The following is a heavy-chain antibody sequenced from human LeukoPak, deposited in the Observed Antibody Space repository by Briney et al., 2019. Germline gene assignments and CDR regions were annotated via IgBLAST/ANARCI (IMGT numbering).Heavy chain of an antibody. Sequence: PSETLSLTCTVSGGSISSGGYYWSWIRQHPGKGLEWIGYIYYSGSTYYNPSLKSRVTISVDTSKNQFSLKVNSVTAADTAVYYCARARRDSGYYSVDYWGQGALVTVSS. V-gene: IGHV4-31*03. J-gene: IGHJ4*02. CDR2: IYYSGST. CDR3: ARARRDSGYYSVDY. CDR1: GGSISSGGYY. D-gene: IGHD3-3*01.